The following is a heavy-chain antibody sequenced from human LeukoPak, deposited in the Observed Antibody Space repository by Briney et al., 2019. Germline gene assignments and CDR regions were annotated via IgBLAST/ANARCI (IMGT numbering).Heavy chain of an antibody. Sequence: PSETLSLTCTVSGGSISSYYWSWIRQPAGKGLEWIGRIYTSGSTNYNPSLKSRVTMSVDTSKNQFSLKLSSVTAADTAVYYCARDRSFGDSLNYYMDVWSKGTTVTVSS. CDR2: IYTSGST. J-gene: IGHJ6*03. CDR3: ARDRSFGDSLNYYMDV. V-gene: IGHV4-4*07. D-gene: IGHD4-17*01. CDR1: GGSISSYY.